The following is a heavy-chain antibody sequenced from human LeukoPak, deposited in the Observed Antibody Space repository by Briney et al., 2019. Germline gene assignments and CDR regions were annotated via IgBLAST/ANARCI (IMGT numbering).Heavy chain of an antibody. J-gene: IGHJ4*02. CDR1: GGSSRGNY. V-gene: IGHV4-34*01. CDR2: TNHSGST. Sequence: SETLSLTCAVYGGSSRGNYWAGFAHPPGKGRKGMGKTNHSGSTNYNPSLKSRVTISVDTSKNQFSLKLSSVTAADTAVYYCARWGVSYGPRKVRYFDYWGQGTLVTVSS. D-gene: IGHD5-18*01. CDR3: ARWGVSYGPRKVRYFDY.